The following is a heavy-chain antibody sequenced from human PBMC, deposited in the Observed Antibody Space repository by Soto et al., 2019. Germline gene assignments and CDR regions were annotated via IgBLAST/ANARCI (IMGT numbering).Heavy chain of an antibody. CDR3: ARGSAHFSSSWSMYYFDY. D-gene: IGHD6-13*01. CDR1: GYTFTSYG. V-gene: IGHV1-18*01. Sequence: QVQLVQSGAEVKKPGASVKVSCKASGYTFTSYGISLVRQAPGQGLEWMGWISAYNGNTNYAQKLQGRVTMTTDTSTSTAYMELRSLRSDDTAVYYCARGSAHFSSSWSMYYFDYWGQGTLVTVSS. CDR2: ISAYNGNT. J-gene: IGHJ4*02.